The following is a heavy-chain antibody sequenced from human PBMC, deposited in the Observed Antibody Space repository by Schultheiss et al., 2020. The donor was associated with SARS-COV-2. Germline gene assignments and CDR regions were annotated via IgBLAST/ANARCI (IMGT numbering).Heavy chain of an antibody. D-gene: IGHD2-2*01. CDR3: ARGCITCYNDY. Sequence: ASVKVSCKASGYTFTGYYMHWVRQAPGQGLEWMGIINPSGGSTSYAQKFQGRVTMTRDTSTSTVYMELRSLRSDDTAVYYCARGCITCYNDYWGQGSLVTVSS. V-gene: IGHV1-46*01. J-gene: IGHJ4*02. CDR2: INPSGGST. CDR1: GYTFTGYY.